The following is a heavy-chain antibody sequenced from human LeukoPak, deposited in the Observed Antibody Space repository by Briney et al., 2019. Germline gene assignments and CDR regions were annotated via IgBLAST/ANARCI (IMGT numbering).Heavy chain of an antibody. D-gene: IGHD6-6*01. V-gene: IGHV3-33*01. CDR3: ARGGKSARPDY. CDR2: IWYDGSNE. Sequence: PGRSLRLSCAASGFSFSSNAMHWVRQAPGKGLEWLAIIWYDGSNEYYADSVKGRFTISRDNSKNTLYLQMNSLRAENTAVYYCARGGKSARPDYLGQGTLVIVSA. CDR1: GFSFSSNA. J-gene: IGHJ4*02.